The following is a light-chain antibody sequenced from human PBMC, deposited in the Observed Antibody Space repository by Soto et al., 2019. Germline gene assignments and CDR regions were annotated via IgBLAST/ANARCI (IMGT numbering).Light chain of an antibody. V-gene: IGKV1-39*01. CDR1: QSISSY. CDR3: QQTHSTPRT. CDR2: AAS. Sequence: DIQMTQSPSSLSASVGDRVTITCRASQSISSYLNWYQQKSGKAPQLLIYAASSLQSGGPSRFSGSGSGTDFTRTISSLQPEDFAAYYCQQTHSTPRTFGQGTKVEIK. J-gene: IGKJ1*01.